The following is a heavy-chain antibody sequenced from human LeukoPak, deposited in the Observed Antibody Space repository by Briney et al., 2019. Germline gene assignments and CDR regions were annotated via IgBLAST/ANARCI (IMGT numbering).Heavy chain of an antibody. CDR1: GFTFSSYW. J-gene: IGHJ4*02. V-gene: IGHV3-7*01. CDR3: ASPTGDCSSTSCPPV. CDR2: IKQDGSEK. Sequence: GGSLRLSCAASGFTFSSYWMSWVRQAPGKGLEWVANIKQDGSEKYYVDSVKGRFTISRDNAKNSLYLQMNSLRAEDTAVYYCASPTGDCSSTSCPPVWGQGTLVTVSS. D-gene: IGHD2-2*01.